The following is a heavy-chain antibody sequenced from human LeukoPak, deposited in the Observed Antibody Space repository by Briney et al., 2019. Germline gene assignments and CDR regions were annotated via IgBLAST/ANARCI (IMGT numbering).Heavy chain of an antibody. V-gene: IGHV3-7*01. D-gene: IGHD5-12*01. CDR2: IKQDGSEK. J-gene: IGHJ4*02. CDR1: GFTFSGYE. Sequence: PGGSLRLSCAASGFTFSGYEMNWVRQAPGKGLEWVANIKQDGSEKYYVDSVKGRFTISRDNAKNSLYLQMNSLRAEDTAEYYCARAGGSGYDDYWGQGTLVTVSS. CDR3: ARAGGSGYDDY.